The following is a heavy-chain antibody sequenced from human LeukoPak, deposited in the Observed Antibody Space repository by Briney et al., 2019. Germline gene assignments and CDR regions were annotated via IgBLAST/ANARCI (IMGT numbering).Heavy chain of an antibody. V-gene: IGHV3-49*04. Sequence: PGGSLRLSCTASGFTFGDYGMNWVRQAPGKGLEWVSFIRSKAYGGTTEYAASVKGRFTVSRDDSKSIAYLQMNSLKTEDTAVYYCTGSFGELTFFDYWGQGTLVTVSS. D-gene: IGHD3-10*01. J-gene: IGHJ4*02. CDR2: IRSKAYGGTT. CDR1: GFTFGDYG. CDR3: TGSFGELTFFDY.